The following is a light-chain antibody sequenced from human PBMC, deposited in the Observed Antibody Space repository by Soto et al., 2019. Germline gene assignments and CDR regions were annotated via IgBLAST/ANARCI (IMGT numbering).Light chain of an antibody. J-gene: IGLJ2*01. V-gene: IGLV2-23*01. CDR3: CSSAGSSTVV. Sequence: QSVLTQPASVSGSHGQSITISCTGTSSDVGSYNLVSWYQQHPGKAPKLMIYEGSKRPSGVSNRFSVSKSGNTASLTISGLQAEDEADYYCCSSAGSSTVVFGGGTKLTVL. CDR2: EGS. CDR1: SSDVGSYNL.